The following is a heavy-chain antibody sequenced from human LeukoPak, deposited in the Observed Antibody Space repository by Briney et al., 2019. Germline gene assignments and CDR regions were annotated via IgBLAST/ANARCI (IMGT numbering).Heavy chain of an antibody. CDR1: GYTFTGYY. CDR2: INPNSGGT. Sequence: RATVTVSCKASGYTFTGYYMHWVRQAPGQGLEWMGWINPNSGGTNYAQKFQGRVTMTRDTSISTAYMELSRLRSDDTAVYYCARVVVGATSHIDYRGQGTLVTVSS. V-gene: IGHV1-2*02. CDR3: ARVVVGATSHIDY. D-gene: IGHD1-26*01. J-gene: IGHJ4*02.